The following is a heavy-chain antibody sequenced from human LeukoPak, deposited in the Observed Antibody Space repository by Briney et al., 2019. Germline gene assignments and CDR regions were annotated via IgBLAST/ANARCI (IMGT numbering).Heavy chain of an antibody. J-gene: IGHJ4*02. CDR2: IYSGGST. V-gene: IGHV3-66*01. CDR1: GFTVSSNY. CDR3: ARRMAAALLDY. Sequence: PGGSLRLSCAASGFTVSSNYMSWVRQAPGKGLEWVSVIYSGGSTYYADSVKGRFTISRDNSKNTLYLQMNSLRAEDTAVYYCARRMAAALLDYWGQGTLVTVSS. D-gene: IGHD2-2*02.